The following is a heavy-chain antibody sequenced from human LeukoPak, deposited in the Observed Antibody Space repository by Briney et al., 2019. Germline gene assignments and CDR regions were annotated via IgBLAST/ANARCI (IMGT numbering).Heavy chain of an antibody. V-gene: IGHV4-59*01. D-gene: IGHD3-3*01. CDR1: GGSISSYY. J-gene: IGHJ4*02. CDR2: IYYSGST. CDR3: ARAGSRYDFWSGYFDY. Sequence: SETLSLTCTVSGGSISSYYWSWLRQPPGKGLEWIGYIYYSGSTNYNPSLKSRVTISVDTSKNQFSLKLSSVTAADTAVYYCARAGSRYDFWSGYFDYWGQGTLVTVSS.